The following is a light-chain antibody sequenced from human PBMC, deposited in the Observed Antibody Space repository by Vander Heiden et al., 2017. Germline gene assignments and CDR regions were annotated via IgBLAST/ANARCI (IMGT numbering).Light chain of an antibody. J-gene: IGLJ2*01. CDR3: QVWDSNSGHVI. V-gene: IGLV3-21*03. Sequence: SYVLTRPPPVSVAPGKTARATSVGNNIGDKSLHWYRQKPGQAHLLVVYDDTDRPPGIPERFSGSNSGNTATLTISRVEAGDVADYYCQVWDSNSGHVIFGGGTKLTV. CDR2: DDT. CDR1: NIGDKS.